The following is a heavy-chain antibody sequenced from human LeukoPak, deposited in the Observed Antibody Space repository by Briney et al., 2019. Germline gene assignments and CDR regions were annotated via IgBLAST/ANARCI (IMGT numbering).Heavy chain of an antibody. V-gene: IGHV4-59*08. CDR3: ARHPSDRIVGATIFDF. CDR2: IYYSGST. CDR1: GGSVSSYH. Sequence: SETLSLTCTVSGGSVSSYHWSWIRQPPGKGLEWIAYIYYSGSTNYNPSLKSRVTISVDTSKSQFSLKLSSVTAADTAVYYCARHPSDRIVGATIFDFWGQGTLVTVSS. J-gene: IGHJ4*02. D-gene: IGHD1-26*01.